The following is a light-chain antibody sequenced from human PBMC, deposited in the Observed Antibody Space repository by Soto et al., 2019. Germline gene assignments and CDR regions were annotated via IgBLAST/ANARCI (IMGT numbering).Light chain of an antibody. CDR2: DVS. J-gene: IGLJ2*01. Sequence: QSVLTQPRSVSGSPEQSVTMSCTGTSSDIGGYNYVSWYQQHPGKAPKLIIYDVSRRPSGVPDRFSGSKSGNMASLTISGLQAEDEADYFCCSYAGSYSWVFGEGTKLTVL. V-gene: IGLV2-11*01. CDR1: SSDIGGYNY. CDR3: CSYAGSYSWV.